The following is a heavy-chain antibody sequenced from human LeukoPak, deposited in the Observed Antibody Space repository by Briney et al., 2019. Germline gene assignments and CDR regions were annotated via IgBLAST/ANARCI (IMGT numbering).Heavy chain of an antibody. V-gene: IGHV1-3*01. CDR3: ARAPYGSGSYGY. J-gene: IGHJ4*02. CDR2: INAGNGNT. Sequence: GASVKVSCKASGYTSTSYAMHWVRQAPGQRLEWMGWINAGNGNTKYSQKFQGRVTITRDTSASTAYMELSSLRSEDTAVYYCARAPYGSGSYGYWGQGTLVTVSS. CDR1: GYTSTSYA. D-gene: IGHD3-10*01.